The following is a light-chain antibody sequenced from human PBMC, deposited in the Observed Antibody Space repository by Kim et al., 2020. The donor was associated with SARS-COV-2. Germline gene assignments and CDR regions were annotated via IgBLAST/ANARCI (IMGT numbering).Light chain of an antibody. CDR1: SSDIGAYDY. CDR2: EVN. J-gene: IGLJ2*01. Sequence: GQSVVISCTGASSDIGAYDYVSWYQQHPGKAPKLIIYEVNKRPSGVPDRFSGSKSGNTASLTVSGLRTEDEADYFSSSYAGRQSGLFGGGTKLTVL. CDR3: SSYAGRQSGL. V-gene: IGLV2-8*01.